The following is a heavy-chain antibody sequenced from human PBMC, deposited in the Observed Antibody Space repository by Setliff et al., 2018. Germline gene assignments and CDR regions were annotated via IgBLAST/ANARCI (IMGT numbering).Heavy chain of an antibody. CDR1: GGSISPYF. J-gene: IGHJ6*02. V-gene: IGHV4-59*01. CDR3: ARDRTAYTYGLDV. D-gene: IGHD3-16*01. Sequence: PSETLSLTCTVSGGSISPYFWSWIRQPPGKGLEWIGYIYHNGNTNFNPSLKTRVTMSVDPSKNQFVLNLKAVTAADTAVYYCARDRTAYTYGLDVWGQGTTVTVSS. CDR2: IYHNGNT.